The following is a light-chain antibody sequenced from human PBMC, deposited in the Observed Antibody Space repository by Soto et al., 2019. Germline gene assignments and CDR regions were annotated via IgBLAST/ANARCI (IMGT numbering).Light chain of an antibody. J-gene: IGLJ1*01. V-gene: IGLV2-14*01. CDR3: SSYTSSSSDV. CDR1: GSDVGGYNF. Sequence: QSVLTQPASVSGSPGQLITISCTGTGSDVGGYNFVSWYQQHPGKAPKLIIYDVSNRPSGVSSRFSGSKSGNTASLTISGLQAEDEADYYCSSYTSSSSDVFGTGTKVTVL. CDR2: DVS.